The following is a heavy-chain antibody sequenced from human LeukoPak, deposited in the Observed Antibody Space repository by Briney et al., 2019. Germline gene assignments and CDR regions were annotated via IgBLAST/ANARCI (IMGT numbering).Heavy chain of an antibody. Sequence: SETLSLTCTVSGGSISSGDYYWSWIRQPPGKGLEWIGYIYYSGSTYYNPSLKSRVTISVDTSKNQFSLKLSSVTAADTAVYYCARGESYDFWSGYPFDYWGQGTLVTVSS. V-gene: IGHV4-30-4*08. D-gene: IGHD3-3*01. CDR3: ARGESYDFWSGYPFDY. CDR1: GGSISSGDYY. J-gene: IGHJ4*02. CDR2: IYYSGST.